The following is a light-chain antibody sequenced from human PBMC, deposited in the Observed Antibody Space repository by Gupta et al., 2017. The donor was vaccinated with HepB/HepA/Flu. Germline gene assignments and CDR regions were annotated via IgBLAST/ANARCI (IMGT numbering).Light chain of an antibody. CDR1: QSVSSY. Sequence: EIVLTQSPATLSLSPGERATLSCRASQSVSSYLAWYQQKPGQAPRLLIYDVSNRATGLPARFSGSGSGTDFTLTISRLVPEDFAVYYCQQRSNWPLTFGGGTKVEIK. CDR2: DVS. J-gene: IGKJ4*01. V-gene: IGKV3-11*01. CDR3: QQRSNWPLT.